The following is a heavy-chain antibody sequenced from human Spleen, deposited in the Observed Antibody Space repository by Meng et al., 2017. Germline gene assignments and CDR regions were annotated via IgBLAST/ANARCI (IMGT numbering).Heavy chain of an antibody. CDR3: VRHSSDWSLDS. V-gene: IGHV1-18*01. CDR1: GYTYTDYQ. Sequence: QVQLVQSGAEVKKLGASVKVSCKASGYTYTDYQTDWVRQAPGQGLEWMGWIHPSGHPTYAQKFQGRVTMTIDTSTTTASMELRGLRSDDSALYYCVRHSSDWSLDSWGQGTLVTVSS. J-gene: IGHJ4*02. CDR2: IHPSGHP. D-gene: IGHD6-19*01.